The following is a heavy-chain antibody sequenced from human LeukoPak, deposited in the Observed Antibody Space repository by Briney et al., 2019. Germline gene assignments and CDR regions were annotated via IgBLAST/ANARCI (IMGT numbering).Heavy chain of an antibody. CDR1: GGSISSGGYY. CDR3: ARDKLRTYDFWSGYSNWFDP. V-gene: IGHV4-31*03. Sequence: PSETLSLTCTVSGGSISSGGYYWRWIRQHPGKGLGWIGYIYYSGSTYYNPSLKSRVTISVDTSKNQFSLKLSSVTAADTAVYYCARDKLRTYDFWSGYSNWFDPWGQGTLVTVSS. CDR2: IYYSGST. D-gene: IGHD3-3*01. J-gene: IGHJ5*02.